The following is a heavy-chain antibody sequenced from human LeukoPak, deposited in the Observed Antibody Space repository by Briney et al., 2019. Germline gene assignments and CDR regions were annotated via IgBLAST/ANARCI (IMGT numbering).Heavy chain of an antibody. Sequence: SETLSLTCTVSGGSISSYYWSWIRQPPGKGLEWIGYIYYSGSTNYNPSLKSRVTISVDTSKNQFSLKLSSVTAADTSVYYYVGSDSSGFNYYYFDYWGQGTLVTVSS. CDR1: GGSISSYY. CDR3: VGSDSSGFNYYYFDY. CDR2: IYYSGST. J-gene: IGHJ4*02. V-gene: IGHV4-59*01. D-gene: IGHD3-22*01.